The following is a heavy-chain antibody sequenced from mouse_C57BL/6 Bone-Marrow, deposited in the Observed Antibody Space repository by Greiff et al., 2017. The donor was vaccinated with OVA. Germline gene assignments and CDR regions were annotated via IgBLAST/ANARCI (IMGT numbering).Heavy chain of an antibody. V-gene: IGHV1-64*01. Sequence: QVQLQQPGAELVKPGASVKLSCKASGYTFTSYWMHWVKQRPGQGLEWIGMIHPNSGSTNYNEKFKSKATLTVDKSSSTAYMQLSSLTSEDSAVYYCARGEFYDGYYRYYAMDYWGQGTSVTVSS. D-gene: IGHD2-3*01. J-gene: IGHJ4*01. CDR2: IHPNSGST. CDR3: ARGEFYDGYYRYYAMDY. CDR1: GYTFTSYW.